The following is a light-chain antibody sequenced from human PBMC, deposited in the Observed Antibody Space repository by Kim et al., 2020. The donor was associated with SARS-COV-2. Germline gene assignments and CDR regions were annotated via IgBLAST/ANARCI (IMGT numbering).Light chain of an antibody. Sequence: LSLSPGERATLSCRASQSVSSYLAWYQQKPGQDPRLLIYDASNRATGIPARFSGSGSGTDFTLTISSLEPEDFAVYYCQQRSNWLTFGGGTKVDIK. CDR2: DAS. J-gene: IGKJ4*01. CDR3: QQRSNWLT. CDR1: QSVSSY. V-gene: IGKV3-11*01.